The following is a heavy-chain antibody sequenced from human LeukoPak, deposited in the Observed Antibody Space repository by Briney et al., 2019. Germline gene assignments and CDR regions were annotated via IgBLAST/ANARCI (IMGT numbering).Heavy chain of an antibody. J-gene: IGHJ5*02. CDR2: VSGSGGST. CDR1: GFTFSSYA. D-gene: IGHD6-13*01. CDR3: AKIATTRGIAAAGFPNNWFDL. Sequence: GGSLRLSCAASGFTFSSYAMSWVRQPPGKGLEWVSAVSGSGGSTYYADSVKGRFTISRDNSKNTLYLQMNSQRAEDTAVYYCAKIATTRGIAAAGFPNNWFDLWGQGTLVTVSS. V-gene: IGHV3-23*01.